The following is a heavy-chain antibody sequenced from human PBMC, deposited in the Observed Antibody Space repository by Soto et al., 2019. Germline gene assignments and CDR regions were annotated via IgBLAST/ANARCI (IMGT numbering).Heavy chain of an antibody. CDR2: ISYDGSNK. D-gene: IGHD5-18*01. CDR3: ARVGYSYVPLDY. V-gene: IGHV3-30-3*01. CDR1: GFTFSSYA. Sequence: GGSLRLSCAASGFTFSSYAMHWVRQAPGKGLEWVAVISYDGSNKYYADSVKGRFTISRDNSKNTLYLQMNSLRAEDTAVYYCARVGYSYVPLDYWGQGTLVTVSS. J-gene: IGHJ4*02.